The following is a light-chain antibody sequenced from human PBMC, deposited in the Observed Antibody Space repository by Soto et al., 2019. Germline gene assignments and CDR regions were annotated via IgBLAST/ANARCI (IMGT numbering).Light chain of an antibody. Sequence: DILITQSPSSLSASVGDIVTITCRASQSISTYVHWYQQKPGKAPNLLIYAASTLQSGDPSRFSGSGSGTDFTLTISSLKHEELATYFCQNGYSTPLTCGGGTKVNIK. CDR2: AAS. V-gene: IGKV1-39*01. CDR3: QNGYSTPLT. CDR1: QSISTY. J-gene: IGKJ4*02.